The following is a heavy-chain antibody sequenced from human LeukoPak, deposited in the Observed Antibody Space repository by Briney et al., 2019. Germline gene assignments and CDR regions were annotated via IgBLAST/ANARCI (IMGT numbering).Heavy chain of an antibody. Sequence: GGSLRLSCEASGFIFSSYWMSWVRQAPGRGRGWVATIRQDGSETHYVDSVKGRFTISRHNVKHSMYLQVNSMRAEDTAVYYCARRCGRASCPYFFDSWGHGSLVSVSS. CDR3: ARRCGRASCPYFFDS. V-gene: IGHV3-7*01. D-gene: IGHD2-2*01. CDR1: GFIFSSYW. J-gene: IGHJ4*01. CDR2: IRQDGSET.